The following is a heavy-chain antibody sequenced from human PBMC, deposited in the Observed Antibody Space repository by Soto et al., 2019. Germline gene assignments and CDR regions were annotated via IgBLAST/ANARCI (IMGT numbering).Heavy chain of an antibody. J-gene: IGHJ3*01. CDR1: SFLFSSYT. CDR2: ISGSGATI. CDR3: ASPPRGHAVDL. D-gene: IGHD2-2*01. V-gene: IGHV3-48*01. Sequence: VELVESGGDLVQPGGSLRLTCTASSFLFSSYTMNWVRQAPGKGLEWIAYISGSGATIHYADSVKGRFTISRDNAKKSPYLQMDSLRVNDTAVYYCASPPRGHAVDLWGQGTLVAVSS.